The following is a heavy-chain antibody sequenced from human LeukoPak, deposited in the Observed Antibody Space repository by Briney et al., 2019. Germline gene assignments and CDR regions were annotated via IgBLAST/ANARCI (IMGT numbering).Heavy chain of an antibody. D-gene: IGHD1-26*01. Sequence: ETLSLTCTVSGGSISSGGYYWSWVRQAPGKGLEWVSAISGSGGSTYYADSVKGRFTISRDNSKNTLYLQMNSLRAEDTAVYYCAKMIRVGAKPDAFDIWGQGTMVTVSS. J-gene: IGHJ3*02. V-gene: IGHV3-23*01. CDR3: AKMIRVGAKPDAFDI. CDR1: GGSISSGGYY. CDR2: ISGSGGST.